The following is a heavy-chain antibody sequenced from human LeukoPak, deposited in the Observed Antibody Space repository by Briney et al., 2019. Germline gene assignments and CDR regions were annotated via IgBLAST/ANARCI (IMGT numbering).Heavy chain of an antibody. CDR2: INESGSI. V-gene: IGHV4-34*01. CDR1: GGSFSNYY. J-gene: IGHJ4*02. CDR3: ARGQYCSSTACYPARRYFDY. D-gene: IGHD2-2*01. Sequence: SETLSLTCGVSGGSFSNYYWTWIRQSPEKGLEWIGEINESGSINYAPTLKSRVTMLVDTSKKHFSLNLTSVTAADTAVYYCARGQYCSSTACYPARRYFDYWGQGTLVAVST.